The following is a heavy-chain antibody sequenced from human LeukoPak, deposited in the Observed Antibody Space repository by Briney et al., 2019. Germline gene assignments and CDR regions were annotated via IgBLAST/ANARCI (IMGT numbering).Heavy chain of an antibody. J-gene: IGHJ4*02. Sequence: GSLRLSCAASGFTFSSYAMSWVRQAPGKGLEWVSAISGSGGSTYYADSVKGRFTISRDNSKNTLYLLMNSLRAEDTAVYYCAKGDYDFWNYFDYWGQGTLVTVSS. D-gene: IGHD3-3*01. CDR3: AKGDYDFWNYFDY. CDR1: GFTFSSYA. CDR2: ISGSGGST. V-gene: IGHV3-23*01.